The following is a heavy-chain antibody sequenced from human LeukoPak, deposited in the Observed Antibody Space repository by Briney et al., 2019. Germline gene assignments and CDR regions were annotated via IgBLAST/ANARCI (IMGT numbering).Heavy chain of an antibody. J-gene: IGHJ4*02. CDR3: ANSYDSKIVPFDN. CDR1: GASISGSY. CDR2: VCSSGST. D-gene: IGHD3-22*01. Sequence: PSETLSLTCTVSGASISGSYWNWVRQPPGRGLEWIGYVCSSGSTDYNPSLKSRVAISVDASKNQFSLKLTSVTAADTAVYYCANSYDSKIVPFDNWGQGALVTVSS. V-gene: IGHV4-4*09.